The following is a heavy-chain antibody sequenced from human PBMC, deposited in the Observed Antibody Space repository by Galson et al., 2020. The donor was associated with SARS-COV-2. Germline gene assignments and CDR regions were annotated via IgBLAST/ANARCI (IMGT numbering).Heavy chain of an antibody. Sequence: GGSLRLSCAASGFTFSSYEMNWVRQAPGKGLEWVSYISSSGSTINYADSVKGRFTISRANAKNSLYLQMNSLEAEDTAVYYCGRDHRGYESLAAGGLEYWGQGNLVTGFS. J-gene: IGHJ4*02. D-gene: IGHD5-12*01. CDR2: ISSSGSTI. CDR1: GFTFSSYE. CDR3: GRDHRGYESLAAGGLEY. V-gene: IGHV3-48*03.